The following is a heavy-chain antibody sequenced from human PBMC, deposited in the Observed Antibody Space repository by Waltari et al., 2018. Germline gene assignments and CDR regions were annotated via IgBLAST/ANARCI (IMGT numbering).Heavy chain of an antibody. CDR1: GFAFSSFW. V-gene: IGHV3-74*01. CDR3: TRDSPSWI. Sequence: EGQLVESGGGLVQPGGPLTLSCAASGFAFSSFWMHWVRQVPGQGLVWVSRINSDGSDTSYADSVRGRFTVSRDNAKNMVYLQMKSLRAEDTAIYYCTRDSPSWIWGQGTMVSVSS. J-gene: IGHJ3*02. CDR2: INSDGSDT.